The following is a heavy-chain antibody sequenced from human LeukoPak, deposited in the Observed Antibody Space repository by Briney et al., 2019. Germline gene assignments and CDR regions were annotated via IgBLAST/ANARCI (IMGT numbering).Heavy chain of an antibody. D-gene: IGHD2-2*01. V-gene: IGHV4-38-2*02. CDR2: MYHSGST. Sequence: SETLSLTCAVSGYSISSGYYWGWIRQPPGKGLEWIGNMYHSGSTYYNPSLKSRVTISVDTSKNQFSPKLSSVTAADTAVYYCARDYRYCSSTSCYAFDYWGQGTLVTVSS. J-gene: IGHJ4*02. CDR1: GYSISSGYY. CDR3: ARDYRYCSSTSCYAFDY.